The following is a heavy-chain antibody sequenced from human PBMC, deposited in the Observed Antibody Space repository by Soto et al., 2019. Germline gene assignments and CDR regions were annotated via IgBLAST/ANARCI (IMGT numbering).Heavy chain of an antibody. V-gene: IGHV5-51*01. Sequence: GESLKISCKGSGYSFTSYWIGWVRQMPGKGLEWMGIIYPGDSDTRYSPSFQGQVTISADKSISTAYLQWSSLKASDTAMYYCARQADMITFGGVIAKGFDYWGQGTLVTVSS. CDR3: ARQADMITFGGVIAKGFDY. CDR2: IYPGDSDT. D-gene: IGHD3-16*02. CDR1: GYSFTSYW. J-gene: IGHJ4*02.